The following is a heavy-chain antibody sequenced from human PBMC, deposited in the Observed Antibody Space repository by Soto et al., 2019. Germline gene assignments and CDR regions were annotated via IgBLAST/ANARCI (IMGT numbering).Heavy chain of an antibody. CDR1: GFTFSSYG. V-gene: IGHV3-33*01. D-gene: IGHD6-19*01. CDR2: IWYDGSNK. CDR3: ARDIAVAGTYYYYGMDV. Sequence: PGGSLRLSCAASGFTFSSYGMHWVRQAPGKGLEWVAVIWYDGSNKYYADSVKGRFTISRDNSKNTLYLQVNSLRAEDTAVYYCARDIAVAGTYYYYGMDVWGQGTTVTVSS. J-gene: IGHJ6*02.